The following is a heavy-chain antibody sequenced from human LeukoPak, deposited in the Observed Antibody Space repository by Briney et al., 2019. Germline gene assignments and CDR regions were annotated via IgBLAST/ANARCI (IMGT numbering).Heavy chain of an antibody. D-gene: IGHD4-17*01. V-gene: IGHV3-21*01. CDR1: GFTFSSHS. CDR3: ASKPTTVTTLYY. Sequence: GGSLRLSCAASGFTFSSHSMNWVRQAPGKGLEWVSSISSSSSYVYYADSVKGRFTISRDNAKNSLYLQMNSLRAEDTAVYYCASKPTTVTTLYYWGQGTLVTVSS. J-gene: IGHJ4*02. CDR2: ISSSSSYV.